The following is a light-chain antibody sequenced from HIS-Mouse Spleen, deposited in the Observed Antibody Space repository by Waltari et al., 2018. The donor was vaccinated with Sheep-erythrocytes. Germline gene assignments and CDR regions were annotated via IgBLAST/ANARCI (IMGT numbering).Light chain of an antibody. CDR2: DAS. CDR1: QDISNY. J-gene: IGKJ4*01. V-gene: IGKV1-33*01. Sequence: DIQMTQSPSPLSASVGDRVTITCQVSQDISNYLNWYQQKPGKAPKLLIYDASNLETGVPSRFSGSGSGTDFTFTISSLQPEDIATYYCQQYDNLPLTFGGGTKVEIK. CDR3: QQYDNLPLT.